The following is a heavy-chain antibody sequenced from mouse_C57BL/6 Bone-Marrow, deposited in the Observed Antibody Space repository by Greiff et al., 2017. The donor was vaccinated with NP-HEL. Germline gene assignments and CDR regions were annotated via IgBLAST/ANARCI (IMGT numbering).Heavy chain of an antibody. Sequence: VQLQQSGPELVKPGASVKIPCKASGYTFTDYNMDWVKQSHGKSLEWIGDINPNNGGTIYNQKFKGKATLTVDKSSSTAYMELRSLTSEDTAVYYCARSGLTGTSSWFAYWGQGTLVTVSA. V-gene: IGHV1-18*01. J-gene: IGHJ3*01. CDR2: INPNNGGT. D-gene: IGHD4-1*01. CDR1: GYTFTDYN. CDR3: ARSGLTGTSSWFAY.